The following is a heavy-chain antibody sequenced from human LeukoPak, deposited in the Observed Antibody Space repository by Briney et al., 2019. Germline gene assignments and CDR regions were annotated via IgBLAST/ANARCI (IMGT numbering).Heavy chain of an antibody. J-gene: IGHJ3*02. D-gene: IGHD2-2*01. V-gene: IGHV3-33*01. CDR1: GFTFSSYG. CDR2: IWYDESNK. CDR3: AREASLVPAAHDAFDI. Sequence: GRSLRLSCAASGFTFSSYGTHWVRQAPGKGLEWVAVIWYDESNKYYADSVKGRFTISRDNSKNTLYLQMYSLRAEDTAVYYCAREASLVPAAHDAFDIWGQGTMVTVSS.